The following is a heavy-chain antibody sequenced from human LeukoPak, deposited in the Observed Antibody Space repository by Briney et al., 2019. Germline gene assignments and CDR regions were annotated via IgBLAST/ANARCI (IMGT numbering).Heavy chain of an antibody. V-gene: IGHV1-2*04. CDR1: GYTFTGYY. CDR2: INPNSGGT. J-gene: IGHJ4*02. D-gene: IGHD3-10*01. CDR3: ARELLLWFGEEPTGFDY. Sequence: GASVKVSCKASGYTFTGYYMHWVRQAPGQGLEWMGWINPNSGGTNYAQKFQGWVTMTRDTSISTAYMELSRLRSDDTAVYYCARELLLWFGEEPTGFDYWGQGTLVTVSS.